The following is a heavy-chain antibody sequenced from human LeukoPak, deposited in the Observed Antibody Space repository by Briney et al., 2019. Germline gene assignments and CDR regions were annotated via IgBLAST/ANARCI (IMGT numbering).Heavy chain of an antibody. V-gene: IGHV7-4-1*02. J-gene: IGHJ6*02. D-gene: IGHD4/OR15-4a*01. CDR2: INTNTGNP. CDR3: AFRPKVRAGPYYYYGMDV. Sequence: ASVKVSCKASGYTFTSYAMNWVRQAPGQGLEWMGWINTNTGNPTYAQGFTGRFVFSLDTSVSTAYLQISSLKAEDTAVYYCAFRPKVRAGPYYYYGMDVWGQGTTVTVSS. CDR1: GYTFTSYA.